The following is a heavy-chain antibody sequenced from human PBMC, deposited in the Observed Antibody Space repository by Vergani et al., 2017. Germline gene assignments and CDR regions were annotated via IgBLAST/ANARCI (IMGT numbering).Heavy chain of an antibody. J-gene: IGHJ6*02. CDR3: ARGKLDCSGGSCYSADYYYYDGMDV. V-gene: IGHV3-53*01. D-gene: IGHD2-15*01. CDR2: IYSGGST. CDR1: GFTVSSNY. Sequence: EVQLVESGGGLIQPGGSLRLSCAASGFTVSSNYMSWVRQAPGKGLEWVSVIYSGGSTYYADTVKGRFTISRDNSKNTMYLQMNSLRAEDTAVYYCARGKLDCSGGSCYSADYYYYDGMDVWGQGTTVTVSS.